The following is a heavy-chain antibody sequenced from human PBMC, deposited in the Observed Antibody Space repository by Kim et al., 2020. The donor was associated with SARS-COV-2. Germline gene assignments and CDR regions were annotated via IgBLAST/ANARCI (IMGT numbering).Heavy chain of an antibody. V-gene: IGHV4-39*01. D-gene: IGHD6-19*01. J-gene: IGHJ4*01. CDR2: IYYSGST. Sequence: SETLSLTCTVSGGSISSSSYYWGWIRQPPGKGLEWIGSIYYSGSTYYNPSLESRVTISVDTSKNQFSLKLSSVIAADTAVYYCARLRAPSIAVAGAYFD. CDR3: ARLRAPSIAVAGAYFD. CDR1: GGSISSSSYY.